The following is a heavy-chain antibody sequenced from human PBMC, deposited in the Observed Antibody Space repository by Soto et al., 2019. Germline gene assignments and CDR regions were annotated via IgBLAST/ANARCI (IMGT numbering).Heavy chain of an antibody. CDR1: GFTVSSNY. J-gene: IGHJ6*02. Sequence: GGSLRLSCVISGFTVSSNYISWVRQAPGKGLQWVSGLYSGGSTSYADSVKGRFAISRDNSKNTLYLQMNSLRVEDTAVYYCARAPVRGVYYGLDVWGQGTTVTVSS. D-gene: IGHD3-10*01. V-gene: IGHV3-66*01. CDR3: ARAPVRGVYYGLDV. CDR2: LYSGGST.